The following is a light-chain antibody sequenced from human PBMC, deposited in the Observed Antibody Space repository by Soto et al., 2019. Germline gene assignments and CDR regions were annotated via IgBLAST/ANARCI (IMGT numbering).Light chain of an antibody. J-gene: IGLJ1*01. V-gene: IGLV2-11*01. CDR1: SNY. CDR3: CSFAGSYTSYV. CDR2: DVS. Sequence: QSALTQPRSVSGTPGQSVTISCTGTSNYVSWYQQDPGKAPKLIIYDVSKRRSGVPDRFSGSKSGNTASLTISGLQAEDEADYFCCSFAGSYTSYVFGTGTKGTVL.